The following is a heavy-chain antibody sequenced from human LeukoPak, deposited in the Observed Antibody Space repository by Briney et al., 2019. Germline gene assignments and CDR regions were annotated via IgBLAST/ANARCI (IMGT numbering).Heavy chain of an antibody. D-gene: IGHD3-10*01. V-gene: IGHV3-30*02. CDR2: IRYDGSNK. CDR1: GFTFSSYA. CDR3: AKSSYYGSGSRLDY. J-gene: IGHJ4*02. Sequence: GGSLRLSCAASGFTFSSYAMSWVRQAPGKGLEWVAFIRYDGSNKYYADSVKGRFTISRDNSKNTLYLQMNSLRAEDTAVYYCAKSSYYGSGSRLDYWGQGTLVTVSS.